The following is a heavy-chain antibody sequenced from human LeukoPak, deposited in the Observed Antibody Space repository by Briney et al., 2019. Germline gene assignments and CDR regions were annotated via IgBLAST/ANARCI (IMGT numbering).Heavy chain of an antibody. CDR2: ISYDGDNK. V-gene: IGHV3-30*18. CDR1: GFTFSTYG. D-gene: IGHD2-2*01. CDR3: AKDAGSGYCSGTTCYPDY. Sequence: PGGSLRLSCAASGFTFSTYGMHWVRQAPDKGLEWVTLISYDGDNKYYADSVKGRFTVSRDNSKNTVYLQMNSLRGEDTAVYYCAKDAGSGYCSGTTCYPDYWGQGTLVTVSS. J-gene: IGHJ4*02.